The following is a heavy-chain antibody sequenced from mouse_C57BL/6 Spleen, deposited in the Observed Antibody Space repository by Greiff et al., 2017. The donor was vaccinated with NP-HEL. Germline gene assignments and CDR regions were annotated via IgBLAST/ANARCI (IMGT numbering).Heavy chain of an antibody. CDR2: ISSGGSYT. CDR1: GFTFSSYG. J-gene: IGHJ1*03. D-gene: IGHD4-1*01. V-gene: IGHV5-6*01. Sequence: EVQRVESGGDLVKPGGSLKLSCAASGFTFSSYGMSWVRQTPDKRLEWVATISSGGSYTYYPDSVKGRFTISRDNAKNTLYLQMSSLKSEDTAMYYCARGDWDRYFDVWGTGTTVTVSS. CDR3: ARGDWDRYFDV.